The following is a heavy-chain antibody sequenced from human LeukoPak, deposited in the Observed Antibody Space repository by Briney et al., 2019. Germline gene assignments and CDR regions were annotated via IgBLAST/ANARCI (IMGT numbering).Heavy chain of an antibody. J-gene: IGHJ6*02. CDR2: IKQDGSEK. CDR1: GFTFSSYW. Sequence: PGGSLRLSCAASGFTFSSYWMSWVRQVPGKGLEWVANIKQDGSEKYYVDSVKGGFTISRDNAKNSLYLQMNSLRAEDTAVYYCAREVNYYYYGMDVWGQETTVTVSS. CDR3: AREVNYYYYGMDV. V-gene: IGHV3-7*01. D-gene: IGHD3-22*01.